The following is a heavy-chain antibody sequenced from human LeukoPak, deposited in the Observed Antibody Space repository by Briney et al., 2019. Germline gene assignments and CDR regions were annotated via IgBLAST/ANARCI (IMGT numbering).Heavy chain of an antibody. CDR1: GFTFSSYA. V-gene: IGHV3-30-3*01. D-gene: IGHD5-12*01. CDR2: ISYDGSNK. J-gene: IGHJ4*02. CDR3: ARVGSGYDLNY. Sequence: SGGSLRLSCAASGFTFSSYAMHWVRQAPGKGLEWVAVISYDGSNKYYADSVKGRFTISRDNSKNTLYLQMNSLRAEDTAVYYCARVGSGYDLNYWGQGTLVTVSS.